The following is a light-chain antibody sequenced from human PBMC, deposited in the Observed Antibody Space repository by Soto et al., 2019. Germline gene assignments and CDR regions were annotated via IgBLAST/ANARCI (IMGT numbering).Light chain of an antibody. Sequence: EVVLTLSPGTVTLTHMEIVTLSCMDSNSVINSYLAWYEQKPGEAPRLLIYDTSTRATGIPDRLSGSGYGTGFTRTIGRLQHEDGAVYHCRQYGASPWPFGQGTGV. V-gene: IGKV3-20*01. CDR3: RQYGASPWP. J-gene: IGKJ1*01. CDR2: DTS. CDR1: NSVINSY.